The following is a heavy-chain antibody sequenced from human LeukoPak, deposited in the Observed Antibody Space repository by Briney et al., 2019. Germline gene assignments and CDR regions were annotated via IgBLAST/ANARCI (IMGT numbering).Heavy chain of an antibody. D-gene: IGHD3-10*01. V-gene: IGHV1-69*13. J-gene: IGHJ6*03. CDR1: GGTFSSYA. CDR2: IIPIFGTA. CDR3: ARGSGALNYYYYYYMDV. Sequence: SVKVSCKASGGTFSSYAISWVRQAPGQGLEWMGGIIPIFGTANYAQKFQGRVTITADESTSTAYMELSSLRSEDTAVYYCARGSGALNYYYYYYMDVWGKGTTVTVSS.